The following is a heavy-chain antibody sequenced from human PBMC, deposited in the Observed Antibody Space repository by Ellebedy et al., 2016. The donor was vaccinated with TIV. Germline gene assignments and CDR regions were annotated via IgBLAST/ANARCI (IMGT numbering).Heavy chain of an antibody. CDR1: GGSISSYY. Sequence: MPSETLSLTCTVSGGSISSYYWSWIRQPPGKGLEWIGYIYYSGSTNYNPSLKSRVTISVDTSKNQFSLKLSSVTAADTAVYYCARALHSSSCMDVWGQGTTVTVSS. CDR2: IYYSGST. D-gene: IGHD6-13*01. CDR3: ARALHSSSCMDV. V-gene: IGHV4-59*08. J-gene: IGHJ6*02.